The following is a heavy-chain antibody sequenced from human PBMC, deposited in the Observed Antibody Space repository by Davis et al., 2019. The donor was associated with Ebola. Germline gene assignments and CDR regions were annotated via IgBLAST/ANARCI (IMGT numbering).Heavy chain of an antibody. V-gene: IGHV1-2*06. J-gene: IGHJ6*02. D-gene: IGHD6-13*01. CDR2: INPNSGGT. CDR1: GYTFTGYY. CDR3: ARLSSTWSSLYGMDV. Sequence: GESLKISCKASGYTFTGYYMHWVRQAPGQGLEWIGRINPNSGGTNYAQKFQGRVTITRDTSATTSYMDLSSLRSEETAVYFCARLSSTWSSLYGMDVWGQGTTVTVSS.